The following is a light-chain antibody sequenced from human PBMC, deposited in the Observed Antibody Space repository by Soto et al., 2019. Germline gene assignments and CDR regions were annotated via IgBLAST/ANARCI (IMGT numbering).Light chain of an antibody. CDR3: NSYATGNTRV. CDR1: SSDIGDYDY. J-gene: IGLJ1*01. Sequence: QSALTQPASASGSPGQSITIPCTGSSSDIGDYDYVSWYQQHPGKAPKVLISEVSNRPSGVSNRFSGSKSGNTASLTISGLQAEDEADYYCNSYATGNTRVFGTGTKATVL. CDR2: EVS. V-gene: IGLV2-14*01.